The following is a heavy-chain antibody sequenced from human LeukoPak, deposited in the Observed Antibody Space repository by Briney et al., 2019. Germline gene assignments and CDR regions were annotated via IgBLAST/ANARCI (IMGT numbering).Heavy chain of an antibody. V-gene: IGHV4-39*07. CDR2: IYYSGST. J-gene: IGHJ4*02. CDR3: VATVVASVVGY. CDR1: GGSISSSSYY. D-gene: IGHD4-23*01. Sequence: SETLSLTCTVSGGSISSSSYYWGWIRQPPGKGLEWIGSIYYSGSTYYNPSLKSRVTISVDTSKNQFSLKLSSVTAADTAVYYCVATVVASVVGYWGQGTLVTVSS.